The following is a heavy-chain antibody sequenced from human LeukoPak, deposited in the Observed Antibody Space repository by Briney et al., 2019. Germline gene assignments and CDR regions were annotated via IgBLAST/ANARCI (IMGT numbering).Heavy chain of an antibody. V-gene: IGHV3-23*01. CDR3: AKEIWLAYYFDY. Sequence: PGGSLRLSCAASGCTFSSYGMSWVRQAPGKGLEWVSGFSGSGGFTYSADSVKGRFIISRDSSKNTLYLQMNSLRAEDTAVYYCAKEIWLAYYFDYWGQGTLVTVSS. CDR1: GCTFSSYG. CDR2: FSGSGGFT. D-gene: IGHD6-19*01. J-gene: IGHJ4*02.